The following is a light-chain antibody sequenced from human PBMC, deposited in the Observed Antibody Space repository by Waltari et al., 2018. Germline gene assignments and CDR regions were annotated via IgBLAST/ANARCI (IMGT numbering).Light chain of an antibody. CDR2: NIN. V-gene: IGLV2-11*01. CDR1: SSDIGDYNY. CDR3: CSYVGSNIYWV. Sequence: QSALTQPRSVSGSPGQSVTISCTGNSSDIGDYNYVSWYQHYPDKAPKLILYNINKRPSGVPDLFSGSKSGNTASLTISGLQAEDEADYYCCSYVGSNIYWVFGGGTKLTVL. J-gene: IGLJ3*02.